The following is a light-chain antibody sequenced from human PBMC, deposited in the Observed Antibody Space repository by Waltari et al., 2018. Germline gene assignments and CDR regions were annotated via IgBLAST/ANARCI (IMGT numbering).Light chain of an antibody. CDR1: QSISSW. J-gene: IGKJ1*01. CDR3: QQYDSYSGT. V-gene: IGKV1-5*03. Sequence: DIQMTQSPSTLSASEGERVTITCRASQSISSWLAWYQQKPGKAPKLLIYKASSLESGVPSRFSGSGSGTDFTLTISSLQPDDFATYYCQQYDSYSGTFGQGTKVEIK. CDR2: KAS.